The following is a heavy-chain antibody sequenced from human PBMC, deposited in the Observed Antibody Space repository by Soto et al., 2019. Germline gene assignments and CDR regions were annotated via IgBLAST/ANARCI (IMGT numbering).Heavy chain of an antibody. V-gene: IGHV4-31*03. Sequence: SDTLSLTCTVSGGAISSGGYYWSWIRQHPGKGLEWIGYIYYSGSTYYNPSLKSRVTISVDTSKNQFSLKLSSVTAADTAVYYCARTNGGDFQHWGQGTLVTVSS. J-gene: IGHJ1*01. CDR3: ARTNGGDFQH. CDR1: GGAISSGGYY. D-gene: IGHD3-16*01. CDR2: IYYSGST.